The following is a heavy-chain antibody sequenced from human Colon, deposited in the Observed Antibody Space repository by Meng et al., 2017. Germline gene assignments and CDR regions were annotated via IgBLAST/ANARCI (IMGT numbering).Heavy chain of an antibody. CDR2: ISYAGSNK. Sequence: AAAGRTFSSYAMHWVRQAPGKGLEWVSVISYAGSNKYYADSVKVRFTISRDNSKNTLYLQMNSLRAEDTAVYYCARHPTQTSGGYDIIGYFFVYWGQGTLVTVSS. CDR3: ARHPTQTSGGYDIIGYFFVY. V-gene: IGHV3-30*01. CDR1: GRTFSSYA. D-gene: IGHD3-22*01. J-gene: IGHJ4*02.